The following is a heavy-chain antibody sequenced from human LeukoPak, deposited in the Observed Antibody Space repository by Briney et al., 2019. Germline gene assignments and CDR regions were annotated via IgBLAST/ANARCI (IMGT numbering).Heavy chain of an antibody. D-gene: IGHD5-18*01. CDR1: GFTFSYYY. CDR3: ARGYRWFDP. J-gene: IGHJ5*02. CDR2: ISSSSSYT. V-gene: IGHV3-11*05. Sequence: GGSLRLSCAASGFTFSYYYMSWLRKAPGKGLEWVSYISSSSSYTNYADSVKGRFTISRDNAKNSLFLQMSSLRAEDTAVYYCARGYRWFDPWGQGTLVTVPS.